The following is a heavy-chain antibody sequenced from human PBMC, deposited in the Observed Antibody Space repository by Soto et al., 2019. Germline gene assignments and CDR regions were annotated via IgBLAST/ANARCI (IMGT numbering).Heavy chain of an antibody. J-gene: IGHJ6*02. CDR3: AKVYSYESVPRDYYYYGMDV. CDR1: GFTFSSYA. Sequence: GGSLRLSCAASGFTFSSYAMSWVRQAPGKGLEWVSAISGSGGSTYYADSVKGRFTISRDNSKNTLYLQMNSLRAEDTAVYYCAKVYSYESVPRDYYYYGMDVWGQGTTVTVSS. V-gene: IGHV3-23*01. D-gene: IGHD5-18*01. CDR2: ISGSGGST.